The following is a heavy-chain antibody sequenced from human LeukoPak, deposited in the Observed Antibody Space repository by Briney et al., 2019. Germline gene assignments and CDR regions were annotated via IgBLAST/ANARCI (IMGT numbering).Heavy chain of an antibody. Sequence: SETLSLTCTVSGGSISSSSYYWGWIRQPPGKELEWIGGIYSSGSTYYNPSLKSRVTISVDTSKNQFSLKLSSVTAADTAVYYCARIVVADFDYWGQGTLVTVSS. J-gene: IGHJ4*02. D-gene: IGHD3-22*01. CDR1: GGSISSSSYY. CDR2: IYSSGST. V-gene: IGHV4-39*01. CDR3: ARIVVADFDY.